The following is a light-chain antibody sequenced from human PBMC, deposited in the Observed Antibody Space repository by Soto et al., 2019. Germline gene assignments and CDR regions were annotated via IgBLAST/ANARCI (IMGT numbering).Light chain of an antibody. CDR1: QSVSSS. V-gene: IGKV3-15*01. CDR3: QQCNDWPHT. CDR2: GAS. Sequence: EIVMTQSPATLSVSPGERATLSCRASQSVSSSLAWYQQKPGQAPRLLIYGASTRATGLPARFSGRGSGTEFTLTISSLQSEDCAVYYCQQCNDWPHTLGQGTKLEIK. J-gene: IGKJ2*01.